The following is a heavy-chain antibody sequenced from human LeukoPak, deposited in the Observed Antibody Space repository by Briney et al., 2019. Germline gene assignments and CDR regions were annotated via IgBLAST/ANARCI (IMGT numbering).Heavy chain of an antibody. Sequence: ASVKVSCKASGYTFTGWVRQAPGQGLEWMGGIIPIFGTANYAQKFQGRVTITADESTSTAYMELSSLRSEDTAVYYCARAPPDYYDSSGYRPFDYWGQGTLVTVSS. CDR3: ARAPPDYYDSSGYRPFDY. CDR1: GYTFTG. CDR2: IIPIFGTA. V-gene: IGHV1-69*13. D-gene: IGHD3-22*01. J-gene: IGHJ4*02.